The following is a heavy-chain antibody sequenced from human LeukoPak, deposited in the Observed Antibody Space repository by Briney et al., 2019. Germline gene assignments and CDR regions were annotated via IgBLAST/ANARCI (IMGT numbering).Heavy chain of an antibody. J-gene: IGHJ4*02. CDR3: VRGPGPGYFDY. D-gene: IGHD6-13*01. CDR1: GFTFSGYP. CDR2: ISYDGSNK. Sequence: PGKSLRLSCAASGFTFSGYPIHWVRQAPGKGLEWVAVISYDGSNKYYADSVKGRFTISRDNSKNTLYLQMNSLRAEDTAVYYCVRGPGPGYFDYWGQGTLVTVSS. V-gene: IGHV3-30-3*01.